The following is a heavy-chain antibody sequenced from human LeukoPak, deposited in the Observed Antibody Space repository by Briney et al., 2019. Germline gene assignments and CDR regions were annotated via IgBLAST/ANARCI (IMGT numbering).Heavy chain of an antibody. CDR3: ARSGGSGTYYDGSFDY. D-gene: IGHD1-26*01. CDR1: GGSITSYY. CDR2: IYTSGST. V-gene: IGHV4-4*07. J-gene: IGHJ4*02. Sequence: SETLSLTCTVSGGSITSYYWNWIRQPAGKGLEWIGRIYTSGSTNYNPPLKSRVTMSVDTSKNQFSLKLSSVTAADTAVYYCARSGGSGTYYDGSFDYWGQGTLVTVSS.